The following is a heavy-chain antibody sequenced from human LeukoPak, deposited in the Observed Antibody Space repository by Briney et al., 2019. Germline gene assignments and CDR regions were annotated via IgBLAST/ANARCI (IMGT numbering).Heavy chain of an antibody. CDR3: ATADPDYGGNSFDY. J-gene: IGHJ4*02. V-gene: IGHV3-30-3*01. Sequence: GSLRLSCAASGFTFSSYAMHWVRQAPGKGLEWVAVISYDGSNKYYADSVKGRFTISRDNSKNTLYLQMNSLRAEDTAVYYCATADPDYGGNSFDYWGQGTLVTVSS. CDR1: GFTFSSYA. CDR2: ISYDGSNK. D-gene: IGHD4-23*01.